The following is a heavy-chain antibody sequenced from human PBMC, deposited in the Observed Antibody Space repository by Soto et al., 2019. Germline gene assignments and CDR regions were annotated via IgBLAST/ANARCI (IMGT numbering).Heavy chain of an antibody. D-gene: IGHD3-22*01. CDR3: AKELYYYDSSGYYFDY. CDR1: GFTFSSYG. CDR2: ISYDGSNK. Sequence: GGSLRLSCAASGFTFSSYGMHWVRQAPGKGLEWVAVISYDGSNKYYADSVKGRFTISRDNSKNTLYVQMNSLRAEDTAVYYCAKELYYYDSSGYYFDYWGQGTLVTVSS. J-gene: IGHJ4*02. V-gene: IGHV3-30*18.